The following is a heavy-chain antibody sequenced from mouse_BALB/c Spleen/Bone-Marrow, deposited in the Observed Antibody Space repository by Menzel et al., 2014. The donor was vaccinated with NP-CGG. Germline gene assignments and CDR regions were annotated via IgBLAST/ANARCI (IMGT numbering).Heavy chain of an antibody. D-gene: IGHD1-1*01. CDR3: ARYLGAYFDY. V-gene: IGHV3-5*02. J-gene: IGHJ2*01. CDR1: GISITTGNYR. CDR2: IYYSGTI. Sequence: EVKLVESGPGLVKPSQTVSLTCTVTGISITTGNYRWTWIRQFPGNKLEWIGYIYYSGTITYNPSLTSRTTITRDTSXNQFFLEMNSLTAEGTATYYCARYLGAYFDYWGQGTTLTVSS.